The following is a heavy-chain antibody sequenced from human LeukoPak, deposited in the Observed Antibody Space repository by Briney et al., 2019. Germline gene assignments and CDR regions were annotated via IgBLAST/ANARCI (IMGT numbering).Heavy chain of an antibody. V-gene: IGHV1-69*05. CDR1: GGTFSSYA. Sequence: SVKVSCKASGGTFSSYAISWVRQAPGQGLEGMGGIIPIFGTAHYAQKFQGRVTITTDESTTTAYMELSSLRSEDTAVYSRARWDLNSSSWHNWFDPRGQGTLVTVSS. J-gene: IGHJ5*02. CDR3: ARWDLNSSSWHNWFDP. D-gene: IGHD6-13*01. CDR2: IIPIFGTA.